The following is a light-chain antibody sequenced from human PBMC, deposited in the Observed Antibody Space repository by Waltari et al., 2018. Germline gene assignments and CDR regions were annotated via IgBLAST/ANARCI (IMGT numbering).Light chain of an antibody. CDR2: AAS. CDR3: QQYYSYPRT. Sequence: AIRVTQSPSSLSASTGDRVTITCRASQGISSYLAWYQQKPGQAPKLLIYAASTLQSGVPSRVSGSGSGTDFTLTISCLQSDDFATYYSQQYYSYPRTFGQGTKVEIK. V-gene: IGKV1-8*01. CDR1: QGISSY. J-gene: IGKJ1*01.